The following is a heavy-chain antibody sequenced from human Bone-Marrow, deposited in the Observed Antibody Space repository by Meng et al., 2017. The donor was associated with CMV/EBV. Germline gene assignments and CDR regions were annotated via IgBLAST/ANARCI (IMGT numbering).Heavy chain of an antibody. CDR1: GFTISSYG. D-gene: IGHD1-26*01. Sequence: GGSLSLSCAASGFTISSYGMHWVRQAPGKGLEWVAVISYDGSNKYYADPVKGRFTISRDNSKNTLYLQMNRLRAEDTAEYYCARGASKSSSFDYWGQGTLVTVSS. CDR2: ISYDGSNK. CDR3: ARGASKSSSFDY. J-gene: IGHJ4*02. V-gene: IGHV3-30*19.